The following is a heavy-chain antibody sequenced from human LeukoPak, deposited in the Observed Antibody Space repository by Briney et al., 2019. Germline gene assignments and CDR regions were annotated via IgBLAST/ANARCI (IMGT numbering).Heavy chain of an antibody. V-gene: IGHV4-34*01. J-gene: IGHJ4*02. Sequence: SETLSLTCAVYGGSFSGYYWSWIRQPPGKGLEWIGEINHSGSTNYNPSLKSRVTISVDRSKNQFSLKLSSVTAADTAVYYCARRGLGRNFDYWGQGTLVTVSS. CDR3: ARRGLGRNFDY. CDR2: INHSGST. CDR1: GGSFSGYY. D-gene: IGHD3/OR15-3a*01.